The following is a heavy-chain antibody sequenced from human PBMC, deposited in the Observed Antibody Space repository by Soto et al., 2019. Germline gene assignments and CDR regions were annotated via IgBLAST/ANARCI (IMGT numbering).Heavy chain of an antibody. CDR2: INAGNGYT. V-gene: IGHV1-3*01. J-gene: IGHJ4*02. CDR1: GYILTTYA. CDR3: ARHQFDY. Sequence: QVQLVQSGAEVKKPGASVKVSCKASGYILTTYAMHWVRQAPGQRLEWMGWINAGNGYTKYSQKFQGRVTITRDTSASTADMERSSLKSEDTAVYYCARHQFDYWGQGTLVTVSS.